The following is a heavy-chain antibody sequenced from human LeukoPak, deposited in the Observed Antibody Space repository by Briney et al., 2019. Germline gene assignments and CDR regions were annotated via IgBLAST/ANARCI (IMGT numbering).Heavy chain of an antibody. CDR1: GFTFSNYW. D-gene: IGHD6-13*01. CDR3: ASASSHRIAAGGDY. Sequence: HSGGSLRLSCAASGFTFSNYWKHWVRQAPGKGLVWVSRINSDGSSRNYADSVKGRFTISRDNAKNTLYLQMNSLRAEDTAVYYCASASSHRIAAGGDYWGQGTLVTVSS. V-gene: IGHV3-74*01. J-gene: IGHJ4*02. CDR2: INSDGSSR.